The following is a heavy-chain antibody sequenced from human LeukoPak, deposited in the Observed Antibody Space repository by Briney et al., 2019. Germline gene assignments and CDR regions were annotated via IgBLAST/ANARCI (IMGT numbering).Heavy chain of an antibody. D-gene: IGHD2-2*01. J-gene: IGHJ4*02. CDR3: ARWSAAMGRYYFDY. CDR2: IYYSGST. Sequence: PSETLSLTCTVSGVSISSYYWSWLRQPPGKGLEWRGYIYYSGSTNYNPSLKSRLTISVDTSKNQFSLKLSSVTAADTAVYYCARWSAAMGRYYFDYWGQGTLVTVSS. V-gene: IGHV4-59*08. CDR1: GVSISSYY.